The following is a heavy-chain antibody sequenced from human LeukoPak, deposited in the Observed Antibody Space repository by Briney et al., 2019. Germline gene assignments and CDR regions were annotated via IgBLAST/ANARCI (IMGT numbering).Heavy chain of an antibody. D-gene: IGHD6-13*01. J-gene: IGHJ6*03. CDR1: GYTFTAYF. Sequence: ASVKVSCKASGYTFTAYFLHWVRQAPGQGLEWMGWINPKTGDTNYGQRFQGSVTMTRDTSISTVYMELSSLRFDDTAVYYCARGQGQLDYYYYYMDVWGKGTTVTVSS. CDR2: INPKTGDT. V-gene: IGHV1-2*02. CDR3: ARGQGQLDYYYYYMDV.